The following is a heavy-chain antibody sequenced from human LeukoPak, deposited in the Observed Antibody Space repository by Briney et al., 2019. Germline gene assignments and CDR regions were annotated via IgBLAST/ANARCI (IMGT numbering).Heavy chain of an antibody. J-gene: IGHJ6*02. Sequence: ASAKVSCKASGGTFSSYAISWVRQAPGQGLEWMGGIIPIFGTANYAQKFQGRVTITADESTSTAYMGLSSLRSEDTAVYYCARTGVTSYGPTRYYYGMDVWGQGTTVTVSS. CDR1: GGTFSSYA. CDR3: ARTGVTSYGPTRYYYGMDV. CDR2: IIPIFGTA. V-gene: IGHV1-69*13. D-gene: IGHD5-18*01.